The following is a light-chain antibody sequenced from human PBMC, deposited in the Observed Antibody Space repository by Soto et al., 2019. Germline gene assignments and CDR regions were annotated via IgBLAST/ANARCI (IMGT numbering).Light chain of an antibody. CDR3: QQSYSQPLT. J-gene: IGKJ4*01. V-gene: IGKV3-15*01. Sequence: EIVMTQSPATLSVSPGERATLSCRASQSVSSNLAWYQQKPGQAPRLLIYGASTRATGVPARFSGSGSGTEFTLTISSLQSEDFATYYCQQSYSQPLTFGGGTRVEI. CDR2: GAS. CDR1: QSVSSN.